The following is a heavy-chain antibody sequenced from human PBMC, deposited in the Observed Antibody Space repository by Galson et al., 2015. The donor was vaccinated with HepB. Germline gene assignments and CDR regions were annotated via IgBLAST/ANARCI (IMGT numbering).Heavy chain of an antibody. D-gene: IGHD3-22*01. CDR1: GGSFSSYA. CDR3: AGLTYKFASTGNYPDYYFYYGMDV. Sequence: SVKVSCKASGGSFSSYAISWVRQAPGQGLEWMGGIIPILGTAKYAQKFQGRVTIKADKSMSTDYMELSSLRSEDTAVYYCAGLTYKFASTGNYPDYYFYYGMDVWGQGTTVTVSS. J-gene: IGHJ6*02. V-gene: IGHV1-69*06. CDR2: IIPILGTA.